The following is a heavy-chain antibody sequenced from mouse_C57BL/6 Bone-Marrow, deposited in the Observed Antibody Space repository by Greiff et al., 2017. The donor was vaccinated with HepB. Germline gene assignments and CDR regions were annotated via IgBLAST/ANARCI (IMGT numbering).Heavy chain of an antibody. D-gene: IGHD1-1*02. CDR2: IDPETGGT. J-gene: IGHJ2*01. Sequence: QVQLQQSGAEPVRPGASVTLSCKASGYTFTDYEMHWVKQTPVHGLEWIGAIDPETGGTAYNQKFKGKAILTADKSSSTAYMELRSLTSEDSAVYYCPHYSYYVDYWGQGTTLTVSS. CDR3: PHYSYYVDY. V-gene: IGHV1-15*01. CDR1: GYTFTDYE.